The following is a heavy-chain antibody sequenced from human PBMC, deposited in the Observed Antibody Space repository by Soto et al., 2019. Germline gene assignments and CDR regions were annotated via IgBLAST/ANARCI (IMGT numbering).Heavy chain of an antibody. Sequence: QVQLLQSGAEVKKPGASVKVSCKASGYTFTNYFIHWVRQAPGQGLESLGWINLNTGGSVSAQTFRGRVTMSSDTSMSTTQRDLGSLRIDHTAIYFCARGPLAVTATADLFDYSLGVWGQGTTVTVST. J-gene: IGHJ6*01. CDR3: ARGPLAVTATADLFDYSLGV. V-gene: IGHV1-2*02. CDR1: GYTFTNYF. CDR2: INLNTGGS. D-gene: IGHD2-21*02.